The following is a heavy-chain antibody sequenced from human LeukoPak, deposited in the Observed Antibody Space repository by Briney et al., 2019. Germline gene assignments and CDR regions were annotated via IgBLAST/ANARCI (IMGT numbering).Heavy chain of an antibody. V-gene: IGHV3-30-3*01. D-gene: IGHD5-24*01. CDR2: ISYDGSNK. CDR3: ASPRDGYNYYFDY. J-gene: IGHJ4*02. Sequence: GRSLRLSCAASGFTFSSYAMHWVRQAPGKGLEWVAVISYDGSNKYYADSVKGRFTISRDNSKNTLYLQMNSLRAEDTAVYYCASPRDGYNYYFDYWGQGTLVTVSS. CDR1: GFTFSSYA.